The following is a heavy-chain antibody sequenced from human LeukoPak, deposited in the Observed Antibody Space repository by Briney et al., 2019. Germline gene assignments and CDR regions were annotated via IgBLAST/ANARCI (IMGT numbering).Heavy chain of an antibody. CDR3: ARDLRYQPPDY. Sequence: ASVKVSCKASGYDFTKYGINWVRQAPGQGLEWMGWISNYNGDTKSAERFQGRVTMTTDIPTSTVYMEMRSLESDDTGVYYCARDLRYQPPDYWGQGTLVTVSS. V-gene: IGHV1-18*01. CDR2: ISNYNGDT. D-gene: IGHD2-2*01. J-gene: IGHJ4*02. CDR1: GYDFTKYG.